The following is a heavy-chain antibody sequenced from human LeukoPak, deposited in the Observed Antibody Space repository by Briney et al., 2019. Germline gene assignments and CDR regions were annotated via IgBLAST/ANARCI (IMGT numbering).Heavy chain of an antibody. CDR2: TSAYDSDT. V-gene: IGHV1-18*01. J-gene: IGHJ6*02. D-gene: IGHD4-11*01. CDR1: GYTLDSYV. Sequence: ASVKVSCKASGYTLDSYVVSWLRQAPGQGLEWMGWTSAYDSDTNSAQNLQGRVTLTTDTSTNTAYMELRSLRSDDTAVYYCVRDDYSFSPDRYYNYGMDVWGQGTTVTVSS. CDR3: VRDDYSFSPDRYYNYGMDV.